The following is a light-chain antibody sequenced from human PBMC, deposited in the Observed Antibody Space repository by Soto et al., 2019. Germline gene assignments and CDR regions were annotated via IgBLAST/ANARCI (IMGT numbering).Light chain of an antibody. CDR2: QAS. Sequence: DIQMTQSPSTLSASVGDRVTITCRASQNIGRSLAWYQQKPGKAPKVLIYQASSLDSRLTSRFSGSGSGRGLTLAINTLQPDHLATYYWQQYEYYWTLGKGTKEDIK. J-gene: IGKJ1*01. CDR1: QNIGRS. V-gene: IGKV1-5*03. CDR3: QQYEYYWT.